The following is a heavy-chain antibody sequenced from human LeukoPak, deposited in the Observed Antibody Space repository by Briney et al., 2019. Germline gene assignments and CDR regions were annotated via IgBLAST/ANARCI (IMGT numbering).Heavy chain of an antibody. CDR1: GFTFSSYA. CDR3: AKGTFGGVIVVSAYYFDY. CDR2: ISGSGGST. V-gene: IGHV3-23*01. Sequence: GGSLRLSCPASGFTFSSYAMSWVRQAPGKGLEWVSAISGSGGSTYYADSVKGRFTISRDNSKNTLYLQMNSLRAEDTAVYYCAKGTFGGVIVVSAYYFDYWGQGTLVTVSS. J-gene: IGHJ4*02. D-gene: IGHD3-16*02.